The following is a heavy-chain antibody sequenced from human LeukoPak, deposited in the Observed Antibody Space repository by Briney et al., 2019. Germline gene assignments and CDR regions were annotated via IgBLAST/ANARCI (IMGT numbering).Heavy chain of an antibody. J-gene: IGHJ4*02. CDR2: VSYNGNT. CDR1: GGSITSSPYY. CDR3: TRVMTGSRCDC. D-gene: IGHD3-10*01. V-gene: IGHV4-39*02. Sequence: SETLSLTCTVSGGSITSSPYYWAWLRQPPGKGLEWIASVSYNGNTFYNPSLRGRATISADTSRNHFSVRLTSVTAADTAMYYCTRVMTGSRCDCWGQGTLVTVSS.